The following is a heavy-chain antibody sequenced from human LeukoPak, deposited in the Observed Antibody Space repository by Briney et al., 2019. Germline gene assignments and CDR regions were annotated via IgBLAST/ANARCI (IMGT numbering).Heavy chain of an antibody. J-gene: IGHJ4*02. D-gene: IGHD2-2*01. Sequence: GGSLRLSCAASGFTFSSYSMNWVRQAPGKGLEWVSSISSSSSYIYYADSVKGRFTISRDNAKNSLYLQMNSLRAEDTAVYYCARDARYCSSTSCPFDYWGQGTLVTVSS. CDR1: GFTFSSYS. CDR3: ARDARYCSSTSCPFDY. CDR2: ISSSSSYI. V-gene: IGHV3-21*01.